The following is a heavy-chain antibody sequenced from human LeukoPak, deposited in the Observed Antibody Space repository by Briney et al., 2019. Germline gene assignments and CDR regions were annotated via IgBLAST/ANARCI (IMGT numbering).Heavy chain of an antibody. J-gene: IGHJ4*02. CDR1: GGSVSSGGSY. V-gene: IGHV4-31*03. CDR3: ARGGFFGSGSLFDS. D-gene: IGHD3-10*01. Sequence: SQTLSLTCSVSGGSVSSGGSYWTWIRQRPGKGLEWIGYIYYSGYTFYSPSLKTRFFISLDTSENPVSLKVNSVTAADTAVYYCARGGFFGSGSLFDSWGQGTLVTVSS. CDR2: IYYSGYT.